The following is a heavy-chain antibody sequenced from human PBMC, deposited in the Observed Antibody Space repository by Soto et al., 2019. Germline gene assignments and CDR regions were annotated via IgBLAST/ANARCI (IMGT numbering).Heavy chain of an antibody. J-gene: IGHJ1*01. V-gene: IGHV1-46*01. D-gene: IGHD6-19*01. CDR3: SLGFVYISGWYEYFQY. CDR1: GYTFTSYY. CDR2: INPSGGAT. Sequence: ASVKVSCKASGYTFTSYYMHWVRQAPGQGLEWMGLINPSGGATSYSQKFQDTVTMTRDTSTSTVYMELSSLRSEDTAVYYCSLGFVYISGWYEYFQYWGQGTLVTSPQ.